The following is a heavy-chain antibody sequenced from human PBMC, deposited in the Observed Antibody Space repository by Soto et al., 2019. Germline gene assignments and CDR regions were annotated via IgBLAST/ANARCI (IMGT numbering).Heavy chain of an antibody. CDR2: IYWNDDK. Sequence: SGPTLVNPTQTLTLTCTFSGFSLSTSGVGVGWIRQPPGKALEWLALIYWNDDKRYSSSLKSRLTITKDTSKNQVVLTMTNMDPVDTATYYCAHITGYCSGGSCRLDPWGQGTLVTVSS. D-gene: IGHD2-15*01. CDR3: AHITGYCSGGSCRLDP. J-gene: IGHJ5*02. CDR1: GFSLSTSGVG. V-gene: IGHV2-5*01.